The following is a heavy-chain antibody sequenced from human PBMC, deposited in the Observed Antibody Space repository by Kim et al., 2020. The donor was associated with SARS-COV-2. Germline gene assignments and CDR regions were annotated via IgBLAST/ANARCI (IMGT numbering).Heavy chain of an antibody. CDR1: GFTFSSYA. CDR2: ISYDGSNK. Sequence: GGSLRLSCAASGFTFSSYAMHWVRQAPGKGLEWVAVISYDGSNKYYADSVKGRFTISRDNSKNTLYLQMNSLRAEDTAVYYCARLDYDSSLWGQGTLVTVSS. J-gene: IGHJ4*02. CDR3: ARLDYDSSL. D-gene: IGHD3-22*01. V-gene: IGHV3-30*04.